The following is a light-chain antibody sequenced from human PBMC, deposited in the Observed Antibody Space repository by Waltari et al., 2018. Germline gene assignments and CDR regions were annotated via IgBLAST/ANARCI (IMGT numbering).Light chain of an antibody. Sequence: EIVMTQYPDTLSVSPGERVTLSCRASQSVRDFLAWYQHKPGQAPRLLIYGAFTRATGIPGRFSGRGSGTEFTLTISGLQSEDFAVYYCQQYDHWPRTFGQGTKVEI. J-gene: IGKJ1*01. V-gene: IGKV3-15*01. CDR2: GAF. CDR1: QSVRDF. CDR3: QQYDHWPRT.